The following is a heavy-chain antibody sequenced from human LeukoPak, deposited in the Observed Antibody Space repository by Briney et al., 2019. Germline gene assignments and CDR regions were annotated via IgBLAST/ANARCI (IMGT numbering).Heavy chain of an antibody. CDR3: AKGTGYSNYFYYYYYMDV. CDR1: TFTFTSYT. CDR2: IIGSGGST. D-gene: IGHD4-11*01. J-gene: IGHJ6*03. Sequence: GGSVRLSSAVYTFTFTSYTMSWVSQAPGKGLEGFSAIIGSGGSTYYADSVMGRFTICRDNCKLTLHLPTNSLRAEDTAVYYLAKGTGYSNYFYYYYYMDVWGKGTTVTVSS. V-gene: IGHV3-23*01.